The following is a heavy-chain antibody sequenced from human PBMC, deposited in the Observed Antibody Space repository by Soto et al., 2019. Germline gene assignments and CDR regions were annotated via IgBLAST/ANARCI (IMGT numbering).Heavy chain of an antibody. Sequence: XVTLCLTCNVSSSYVTTYYWSWIRQSPGKGLEWIGYISNSGNTNYNPSLKSRVTISLDTSKNHFSLKMRSVTAADTAVSYCARRGSTSYSWYNPWGQGTLVTVSS. J-gene: IGHJ5*02. D-gene: IGHD6-13*01. CDR1: SSYVTTYY. V-gene: IGHV4-59*02. CDR3: ARRGSTSYSWYNP. CDR2: ISNSGNT.